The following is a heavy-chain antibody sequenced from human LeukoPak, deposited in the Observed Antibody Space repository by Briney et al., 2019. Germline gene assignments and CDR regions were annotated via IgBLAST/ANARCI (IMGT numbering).Heavy chain of an antibody. V-gene: IGHV3-23*01. CDR2: MCGSAGCT. D-gene: IGHD6-13*01. Sequence: GGSLRLSCAAPGFTFNIYAMSWVRQAPGKGLGWVASMCGSAGCTYYADSVKGRFTISRDNSKNILYLQMNSLRAEDTAIYYCARGGRYSSSWIDNWFDPWGQGTLVTVSS. CDR1: GFTFNIYA. J-gene: IGHJ5*02. CDR3: ARGGRYSSSWIDNWFDP.